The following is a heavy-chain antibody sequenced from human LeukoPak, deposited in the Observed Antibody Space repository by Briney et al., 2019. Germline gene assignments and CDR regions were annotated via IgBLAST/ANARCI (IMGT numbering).Heavy chain of an antibody. V-gene: IGHV4-61*02. Sequence: SETLSLTCTVSGGSISSGSYYWSWIRQPAGKGLEWIGRIYTSGSTNYNPSLKSRVTISVDTSKNQFSLKLSSVTAADTAVYYCARDLDGYSPYNWFDPWGQGTLVTVSS. CDR3: ARDLDGYSPYNWFDP. D-gene: IGHD5-18*01. CDR1: GGSISSGSYY. J-gene: IGHJ5*02. CDR2: IYTSGST.